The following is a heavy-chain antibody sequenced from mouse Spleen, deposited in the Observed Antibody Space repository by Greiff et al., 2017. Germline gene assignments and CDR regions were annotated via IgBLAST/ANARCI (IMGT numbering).Heavy chain of an antibody. CDR2: IDPSDSET. CDR1: GYTFTSYW. J-gene: IGHJ2*01. D-gene: IGHD2-4*01. Sequence: QVQLQQSGAELVRPGSSVKLSCKASGYTFTSYWMHWVKQRPIQGLEWIGNIDPSDSETHYNQKFKDKATLTVDKSSSTAYMQLSSLTSEDSAVYYCARSGDDYDEADYWGQGTTLTVSS. V-gene: IGHV1-52*01. CDR3: ARSGDDYDEADY.